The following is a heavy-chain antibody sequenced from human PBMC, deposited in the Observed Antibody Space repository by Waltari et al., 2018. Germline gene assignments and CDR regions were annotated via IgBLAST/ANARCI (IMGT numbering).Heavy chain of an antibody. V-gene: IGHV3-48*01. J-gene: IGHJ4*02. CDR3: ASPIFYDSSGYYDY. CDR2: ISSSSSTI. D-gene: IGHD3-22*01. Sequence: EVQLVESGGGLVQPGGSLRLSCAASGFTFSSYRMNWVRQAPGKGLEWFSYISSSSSTIYYADSVKGRFTISRDNAKNSLYLQMNSLRAEDTAVYYCASPIFYDSSGYYDYWGQGTLVTVSS. CDR1: GFTFSSYR.